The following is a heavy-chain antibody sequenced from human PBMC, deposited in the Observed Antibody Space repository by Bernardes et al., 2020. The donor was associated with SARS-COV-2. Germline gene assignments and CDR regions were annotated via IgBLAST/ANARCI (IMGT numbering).Heavy chain of an antibody. Sequence: GGSLRLSCAASGFTVSSTYMNWVRQAPGKGLEWVSAIYSGGSIYYADSVRGRFTISRDNSKNMLFFQMSTLRTEDTAVYYCARGGFCPGGSCYFFDSWGQGTLVTVSS. CDR1: GFTVSSTY. D-gene: IGHD2-8*02. J-gene: IGHJ4*02. CDR3: ARGGFCPGGSCYFFDS. CDR2: IYSGGSI. V-gene: IGHV3-66*02.